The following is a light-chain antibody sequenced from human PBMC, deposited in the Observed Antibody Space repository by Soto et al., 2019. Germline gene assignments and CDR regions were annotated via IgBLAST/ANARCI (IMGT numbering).Light chain of an antibody. CDR2: DVS. CDR1: QSITTW. Sequence: DIQMTQSPSTVSAYVGDSVTITCRASQSITTWLAWYQRPGKAPKLLIYDVSSLQSGVPSRFSGSGSGTEFTLTISSLQPDDFATYYCQHYKMYSPWTFGQGTKVEIK. V-gene: IGKV1-5*01. J-gene: IGKJ1*01. CDR3: QHYKMYSPWT.